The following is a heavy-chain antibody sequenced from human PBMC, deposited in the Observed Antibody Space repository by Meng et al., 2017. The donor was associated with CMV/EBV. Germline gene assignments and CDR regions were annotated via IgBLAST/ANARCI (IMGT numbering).Heavy chain of an antibody. CDR1: GFTFSSYS. CDR2: IYSGGST. D-gene: IGHD3-10*01. J-gene: IGHJ6*02. V-gene: IGHV3-66*02. CDR3: ARVHFGDYGMDY. Sequence: PGGSLRLSCAASGFTFSSYSMNWVRQAPGEGLEWVSVIYSGGSTYYADSVKGRFTISRDNSKNTLYLQMNSLRAEDTAVYYCARVHFGDYGMDYWGQGTTVTVSS.